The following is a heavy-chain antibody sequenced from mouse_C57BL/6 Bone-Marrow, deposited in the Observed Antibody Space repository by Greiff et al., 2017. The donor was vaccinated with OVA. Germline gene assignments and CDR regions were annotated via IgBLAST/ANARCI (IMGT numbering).Heavy chain of an antibody. CDR3: ARSRITTVVATGGPWFAY. J-gene: IGHJ3*01. Sequence: VQLQQSGPELVKPGASVKISCKASGYTFTDYYMNWVTQSHGKSLEWIGDINPNNGGTSYNQKFKGKATLTVDKSASTAYMELRSLTSEDSAVYYCARSRITTVVATGGPWFAYWGQGTLVTVSA. CDR2: INPNNGGT. D-gene: IGHD1-1*01. V-gene: IGHV1-26*01. CDR1: GYTFTDYY.